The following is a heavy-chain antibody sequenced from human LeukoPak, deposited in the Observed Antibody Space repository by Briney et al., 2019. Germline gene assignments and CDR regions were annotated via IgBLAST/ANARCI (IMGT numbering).Heavy chain of an antibody. Sequence: GGSLRLSCTASEFTFSSSWMTWVLQAPGKGLAWLANINEDGSTKNYVDSVKGRFSISRDNAKKSLYLQMNSLRAEDTAVYYCARDRAYSTFDYWGQGTLVTVSS. CDR3: ARDRAYSTFDY. D-gene: IGHD2/OR15-2a*01. V-gene: IGHV3-7*03. J-gene: IGHJ4*02. CDR1: EFTFSSSW. CDR2: INEDGSTK.